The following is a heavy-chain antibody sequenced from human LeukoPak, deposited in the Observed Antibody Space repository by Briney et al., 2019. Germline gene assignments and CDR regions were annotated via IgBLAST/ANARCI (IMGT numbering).Heavy chain of an antibody. D-gene: IGHD3-22*01. CDR1: GFTFSTYS. J-gene: IGHJ4*02. V-gene: IGHV3-21*01. CDR3: ARPYYYDSSGYDY. CDR2: ISTSGIYI. Sequence: GGPLRLSCAASGFTFSTYSMHWVRQAPGKGLDWVSSISTSGIYIYYADSLKGRFTISRHNAKNSLYLQMNSLRAEDTAVYYCARPYYYDSSGYDYWGQGTLVTVSS.